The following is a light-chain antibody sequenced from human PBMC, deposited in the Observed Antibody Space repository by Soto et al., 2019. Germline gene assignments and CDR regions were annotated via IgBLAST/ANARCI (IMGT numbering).Light chain of an antibody. V-gene: IGKV1-33*01. CDR1: QAINNY. CDR3: QHHHNLPH. CDR2: DAS. Sequence: DIQMTESPSSLSSSVGYIFTISCQASQAINNYLHWYQQKPGKAPKLLIYDASNLEKGAPSRFSGSGSGTDFTFDISSLQPEDVATYYCQHHHNLPHFGQGTKVDI. J-gene: IGKJ1*01.